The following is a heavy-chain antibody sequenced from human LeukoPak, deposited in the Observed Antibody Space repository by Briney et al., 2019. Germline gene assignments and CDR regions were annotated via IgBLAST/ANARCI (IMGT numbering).Heavy chain of an antibody. CDR2: IYYSGST. CDR1: GGSISSYY. J-gene: IGHJ6*03. V-gene: IGHV4-59*01. Sequence: SETLSLTCTVSGGSISSYYWSWIRQPPGKGLEWIGYIYYSGSTNYNPSLKSRVTISVDTSKNQFSLKLSSVTAADTAVYYCARAHYDFWSGYAPFGYYMDVWGKGTTVTVSS. D-gene: IGHD3-3*01. CDR3: ARAHYDFWSGYAPFGYYMDV.